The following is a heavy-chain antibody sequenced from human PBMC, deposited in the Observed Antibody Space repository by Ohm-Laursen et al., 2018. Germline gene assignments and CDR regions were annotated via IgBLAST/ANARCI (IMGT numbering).Heavy chain of an antibody. CDR2: ISSSGSTI. J-gene: IGHJ4*02. CDR1: GFTFSDYY. Sequence: GSLRLSCTASGFTFSDYYMSWIRQAPGKGLEWVSYISSSGSTIYYADSVKGRFTVSRDNGKNSLYLQMNSLRAEDTAVYYCVKDAGGTYDYWGQGTLVTVSS. V-gene: IGHV3-11*04. CDR3: VKDAGGTYDY.